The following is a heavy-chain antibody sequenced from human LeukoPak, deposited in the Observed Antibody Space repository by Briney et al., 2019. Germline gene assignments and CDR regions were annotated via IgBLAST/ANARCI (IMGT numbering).Heavy chain of an antibody. D-gene: IGHD5-18*01. Sequence: GGSLRLSCAASGFTFSTSAMSWVRQAPGKGLEWVSVISTSGGITYYADSVKGRFTISGDNSNNTLYLQMNSLRAEDTAVYYCAKGWIQIWMPFDYWGQGTLVTVSS. CDR2: ISTSGGIT. CDR3: AKGWIQIWMPFDY. V-gene: IGHV3-23*01. CDR1: GFTFSTSA. J-gene: IGHJ4*02.